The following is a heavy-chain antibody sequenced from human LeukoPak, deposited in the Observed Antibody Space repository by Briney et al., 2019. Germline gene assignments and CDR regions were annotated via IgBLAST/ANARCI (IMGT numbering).Heavy chain of an antibody. D-gene: IGHD5-18*01. V-gene: IGHV4-59*01. Sequence: SETLSLTCTASGGSISSYYWSWIRQPPGKGLEWIGYIYYSGSTNYNPSLKSRVTISVDTSKNQFSLKLSSVTAADTAVYYCARGGSYGYFDYWGQGTLVTVSS. CDR2: IYYSGST. CDR3: ARGGSYGYFDY. J-gene: IGHJ4*02. CDR1: GGSISSYY.